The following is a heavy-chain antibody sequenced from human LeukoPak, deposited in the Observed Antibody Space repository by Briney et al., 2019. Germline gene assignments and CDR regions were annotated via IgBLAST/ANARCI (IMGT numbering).Heavy chain of an antibody. D-gene: IGHD5-18*01. CDR1: GFTFSSYW. Sequence: GGSLRLSCAASGFTFSSYWMSWVRQAPGKGLEWVANIKQDGSEKYYVDSVKGRFTISRDNDKNSLYLQMNSLRAEDTAVYYCAKGYSYGRFDYWGQGTLVTVSS. CDR2: IKQDGSEK. V-gene: IGHV3-7*03. CDR3: AKGYSYGRFDY. J-gene: IGHJ4*02.